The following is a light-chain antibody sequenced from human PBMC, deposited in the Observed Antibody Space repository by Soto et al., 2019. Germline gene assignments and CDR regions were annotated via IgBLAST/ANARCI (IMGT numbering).Light chain of an antibody. CDR2: DAS. J-gene: IGKJ5*01. CDR3: QHRYYWPPA. CDR1: QSVSNY. Sequence: IVLTQAPATLSLSPGERATLSCWASQSVSNYLAWYQQRPGQAPRLLIYDASNRATGIPARFSGSGSGTDFTLTINSLEPEDFEVYFCQHRYYWPPAFGQGTRLEIK. V-gene: IGKV3-11*01.